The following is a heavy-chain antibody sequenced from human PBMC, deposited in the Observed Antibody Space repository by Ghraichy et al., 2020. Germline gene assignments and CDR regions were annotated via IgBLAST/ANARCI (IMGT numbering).Heavy chain of an antibody. CDR1: GGSFSGYY. J-gene: IGHJ4*02. Sequence: SETLSLTCAVYGGSFSGYYWSWIRQPPGKGLEWIGEINHSGSTNYNPSLKSRVTISVDTSKNQFSLKLSDVTAADTAVYYCARGQLRSYYYDSSGYYYYWGQGTLVTVSS. CDR2: INHSGST. V-gene: IGHV4-34*01. D-gene: IGHD3-22*01. CDR3: ARGQLRSYYYDSSGYYYY.